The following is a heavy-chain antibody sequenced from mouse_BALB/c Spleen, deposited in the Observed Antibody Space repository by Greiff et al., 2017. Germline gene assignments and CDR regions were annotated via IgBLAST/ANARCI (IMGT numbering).Heavy chain of an antibody. J-gene: IGHJ3*01. D-gene: IGHD2-1*01. Sequence: EVQLVESGGDLVKPGGSLKLSCAASGFTFSSYGMSWVRQTPDKRLEWVATISSGGSYTYYPDSVKGRFTISRDNAKNTLYLQMSSLKSEDTAMYYCARHGGNYDGAVSWFAYWGQGTLVTVSA. V-gene: IGHV5-6*01. CDR1: GFTFSSYG. CDR3: ARHGGNYDGAVSWFAY. CDR2: ISSGGSYT.